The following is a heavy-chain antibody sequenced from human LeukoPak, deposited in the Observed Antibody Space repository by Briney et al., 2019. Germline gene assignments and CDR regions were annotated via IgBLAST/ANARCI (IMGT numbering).Heavy chain of an antibody. D-gene: IGHD1-26*01. CDR3: ARVNLRGSQYNWFDP. Sequence: SVKVSCKASGGSLNSHIFTWVRQAPGQGLEWMGKITPVIDVSKYAQKFQGRLTITADKSTATVYMELSGLKSDDTAVYYCARVNLRGSQYNWFDPWGQGTLVAVSS. CDR1: GGSLNSHI. V-gene: IGHV1-69*02. CDR2: ITPVIDVS. J-gene: IGHJ5*02.